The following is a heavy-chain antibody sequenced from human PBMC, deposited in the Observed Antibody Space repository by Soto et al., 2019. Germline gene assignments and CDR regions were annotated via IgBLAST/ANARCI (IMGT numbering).Heavy chain of an antibody. CDR3: AHGSGWLSDY. D-gene: IGHD6-19*01. CDR2: IYWDDDN. Sequence: QITLKESGPTLVKPTQTLTLTCTFSGFSLNSPAVGVNWTRQPPGKALEWLALIYWDDDNHYSPSLKSRLTITKDTSKNQVVLTMTNMDPVDTATYYCAHGSGWLSDYWGQGTLVTVSS. CDR1: GFSLNSPAVG. V-gene: IGHV2-5*02. J-gene: IGHJ4*02.